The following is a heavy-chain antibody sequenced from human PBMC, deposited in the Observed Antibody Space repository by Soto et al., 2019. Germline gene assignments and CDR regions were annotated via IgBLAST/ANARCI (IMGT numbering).Heavy chain of an antibody. V-gene: IGHV3-21*01. CDR1: GFTLGKYS. CDR2: ISSSSSYI. J-gene: IGHJ6*02. Sequence: CAASGFTLGKYSRYWVRHAPGKGLEWVPSISSSSSYIYYADSVKGRFTISRDNAKNSLYLQMNSLRAEDTAVYYCARDFGRYSSGIDVWGQGTMGTGYS. CDR3: ARDFGRYSSGIDV. D-gene: IGHD3-10*01.